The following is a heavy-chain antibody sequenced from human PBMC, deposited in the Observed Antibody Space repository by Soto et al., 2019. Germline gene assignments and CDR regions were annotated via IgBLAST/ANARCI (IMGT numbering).Heavy chain of an antibody. CDR3: ARDHYYGSGKIPSALGMDV. D-gene: IGHD3-10*01. CDR1: GYTFTSYG. CDR2: ISAYNGNT. Sequence: ASVKVSCKASGYTFTSYGFSWVRQAPGRGLEWMGWISAYNGNTNYAQNLQGRGTMTTDTSTSTAYMELRSLRSDDTAVYYCARDHYYGSGKIPSALGMDVSGQGTTVTVSS. V-gene: IGHV1-18*04. J-gene: IGHJ6*02.